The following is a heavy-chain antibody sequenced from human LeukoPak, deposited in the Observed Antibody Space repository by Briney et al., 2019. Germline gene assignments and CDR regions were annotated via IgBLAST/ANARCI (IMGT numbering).Heavy chain of an antibody. V-gene: IGHV4-30-4*08. J-gene: IGHJ6*03. CDR1: GGSISSGDYY. D-gene: IGHD3-3*01. CDR3: AREIFGVVIAGGPYYYYYMDV. Sequence: PSQTLSLTCTVSGGSISSGDYYWSWIRQPPGKGLEWIGYIYYSGSTYYNPSLESRVTISVDTSKNQFSLKLSSVTAADTAVYYCAREIFGVVIAGGPYYYYYMDVWGKGTTVTVSS. CDR2: IYYSGST.